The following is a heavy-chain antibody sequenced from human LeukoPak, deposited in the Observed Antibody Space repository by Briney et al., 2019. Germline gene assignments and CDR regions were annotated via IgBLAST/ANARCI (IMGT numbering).Heavy chain of an antibody. CDR1: GFNSRSYA. CDR2: IGGSASGT. V-gene: IGHV3-23*01. Sequence: GGSLRLSCAASGFNSRSYAMTWVRQAPGKGLEWVSTIGGSASGTFYSDSVKGRFTISRVNSKNTLYLQMNSLRAEDTAVYYCAKGGDGSYYSRADCWGQGTLVTVSS. D-gene: IGHD2-15*01. CDR3: AKGGDGSYYSRADC. J-gene: IGHJ4*02.